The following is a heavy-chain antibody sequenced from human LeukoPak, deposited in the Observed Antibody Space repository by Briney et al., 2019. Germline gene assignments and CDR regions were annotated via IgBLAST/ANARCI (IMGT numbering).Heavy chain of an antibody. V-gene: IGHV3-7*04. CDR2: IKQDGSEK. Sequence: GGSLRLSCAASGFAFSTYWMSWVRQAPGKDLGWVANIKQDGSEKNYVGSVKGRFTISRDNAKNSLYLQMNSLRAEDKAVYYCARLTSGWTNWFDPWGQGTLVTVSS. J-gene: IGHJ5*02. CDR3: ARLTSGWTNWFDP. CDR1: GFAFSTYW. D-gene: IGHD6-19*01.